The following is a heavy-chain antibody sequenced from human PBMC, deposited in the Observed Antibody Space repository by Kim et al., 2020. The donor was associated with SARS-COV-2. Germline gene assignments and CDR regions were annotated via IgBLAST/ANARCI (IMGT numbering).Heavy chain of an antibody. J-gene: IGHJ4*02. CDR2: ISSSGYTT. CDR3: ARSVNHFSRGFDY. Sequence: GGSLRLSCAASEFTFSDYHMSWIRQAPGKGLEWLSYISSSGYTTYASSVKGRFTFSRDNAKNSLFLQMNSLGAEDTAVYYCARSVNHFSRGFDYWGQATLVTVSS. V-gene: IGHV3-11*06. CDR1: EFTFSDYH. D-gene: IGHD4-4*01.